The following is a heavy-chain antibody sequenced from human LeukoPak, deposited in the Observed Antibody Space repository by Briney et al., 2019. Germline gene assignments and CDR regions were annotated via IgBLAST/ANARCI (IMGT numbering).Heavy chain of an antibody. V-gene: IGHV4-59*01. J-gene: IGHJ4*02. D-gene: IGHD6-13*01. Sequence: SETLSLTCTVSGGSISSYYWSWIRQPPGKGLEWIGYIYYSGSTNYNPSLKSRVTISVDTSRNQFSLKLSSVTAADTAVYYCARVTAAGTFDYWGQGTLVTVSS. CDR2: IYYSGST. CDR1: GGSISSYY. CDR3: ARVTAAGTFDY.